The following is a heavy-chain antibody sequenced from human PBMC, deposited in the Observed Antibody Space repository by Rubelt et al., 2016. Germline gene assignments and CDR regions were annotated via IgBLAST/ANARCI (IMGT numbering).Heavy chain of an antibody. D-gene: IGHD3-10*01. CDR3: ARVILLWFGEFDY. Sequence: QVQLQESGPGLVKPSETLSLTCTVSGGSISSYYWSWIRQPPGKGLEWIGHIYYSGGTNYNPSLKSRVTISVDTSKNQFSLKLSSVTAADTAVYYCARVILLWFGEFDYWGQGTLVTVSS. CDR2: IYYSGGT. CDR1: GGSISSYY. V-gene: IGHV4-59*12. J-gene: IGHJ4*02.